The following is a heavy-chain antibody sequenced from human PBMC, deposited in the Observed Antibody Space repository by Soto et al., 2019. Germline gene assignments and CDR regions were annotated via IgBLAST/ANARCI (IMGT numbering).Heavy chain of an antibody. CDR1: GYTFTSYG. CDR3: ARGTPGSGYDLYYYGMDV. D-gene: IGHD5-12*01. J-gene: IGHJ6*02. Sequence: ASVKVSCKASGYTFTSYGNSWVRQAPGQGLEWMGWISAYNGNTNYARKLQGRVTMTTDTSTSTAYMELRSLRSDDTAVYYCARGTPGSGYDLYYYGMDVWGQGTTVTVSS. V-gene: IGHV1-18*01. CDR2: ISAYNGNT.